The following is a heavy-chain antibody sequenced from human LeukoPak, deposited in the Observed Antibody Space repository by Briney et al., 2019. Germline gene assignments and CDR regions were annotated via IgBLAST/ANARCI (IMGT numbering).Heavy chain of an antibody. J-gene: IGHJ6*02. CDR2: IKQEGSEK. CDR1: GFPFSDYW. Sequence: SGGSLRLSCTVSGFPFSDYWMTWVRQAPGKGLEWVANIKQEGSEKYYVGSVRGRFTISRDNTKNSLFLQMNRLRAEDTAMYYCARDSGIAAAGDYAMDVWGQGTTVAVSS. V-gene: IGHV3-7*05. CDR3: ARDSGIAAAGDYAMDV. D-gene: IGHD6-13*01.